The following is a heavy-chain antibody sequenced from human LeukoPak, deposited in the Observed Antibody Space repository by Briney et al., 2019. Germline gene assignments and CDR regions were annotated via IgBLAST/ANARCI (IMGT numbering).Heavy chain of an antibody. CDR1: GFTFSNYG. J-gene: IGHJ4*02. Sequence: GDSLRLSCESSGFTFSNYGMHWVRQAPGKGLEWVAFIRYDGSNKYYADSVKGRFTISRDNSKNTLYLQMSSLRAEDTAVYYCAKGAPAALFRFDYWGQGTLVTVSS. CDR2: IRYDGSNK. D-gene: IGHD2-2*01. CDR3: AKGAPAALFRFDY. V-gene: IGHV3-30*02.